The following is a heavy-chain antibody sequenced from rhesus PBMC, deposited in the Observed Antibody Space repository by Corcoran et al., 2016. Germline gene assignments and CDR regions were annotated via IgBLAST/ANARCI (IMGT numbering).Heavy chain of an antibody. CDR3: AKRGYCTSTTCYVPFDY. J-gene: IGHJ4*01. CDR2: INSELCCK. Sequence: EVQLVESGGGLAKPGGSLRLSCAASGFTFSSYWMNWVRQTPGKGLEWISAINSELCCKSNADSVKCRFTISLEQSNNPLSLQMNSLRAEDTAVYYWAKRGYCTSTTCYVPFDYWGHGVLVTVSS. V-gene: IGHV3S42*01. D-gene: IGHD2-2*01. CDR1: GFTFSSYW.